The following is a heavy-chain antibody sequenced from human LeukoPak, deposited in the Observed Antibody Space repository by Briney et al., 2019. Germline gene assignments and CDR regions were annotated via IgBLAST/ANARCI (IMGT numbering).Heavy chain of an antibody. J-gene: IGHJ5*02. CDR1: GGTFSSYA. Sequence: SVKVSCKASGGTFSSYAISWVRQAPGQGLEWMGGIIPIFGTANYAQKFQGRVTITADESTSTAYMELSSLRSEDTAVYCCARHLSTDSSGWYGRFKFWFDPWGQGTLVTVSS. D-gene: IGHD6-19*01. V-gene: IGHV1-69*13. CDR3: ARHLSTDSSGWYGRFKFWFDP. CDR2: IIPIFGTA.